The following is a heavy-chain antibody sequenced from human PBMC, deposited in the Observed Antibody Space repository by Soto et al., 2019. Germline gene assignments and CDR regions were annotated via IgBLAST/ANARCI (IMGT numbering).Heavy chain of an antibody. CDR1: GFTFDDYA. CDR2: ISWNSGSI. Sequence: GGSLRLSCAASGFTFDDYAMHWVRQAPGKGLEWVSGISWNSGSIGYADSVKGRFTISRDNAKNSLYLQMNSLRAEDAALYYCAKDQGGSGVDYFDYWGQGTLVTVSS. D-gene: IGHD3-10*01. CDR3: AKDQGGSGVDYFDY. J-gene: IGHJ4*02. V-gene: IGHV3-9*01.